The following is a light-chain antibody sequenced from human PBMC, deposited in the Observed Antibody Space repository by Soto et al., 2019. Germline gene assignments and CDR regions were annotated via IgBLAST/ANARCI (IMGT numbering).Light chain of an antibody. CDR3: SSYTSITGV. CDR2: EVT. Sequence: QSVLTQPASVSGSPGQSITISCTGTSSDVGGYDFVSWYQQHPGKAPKLMIYEVTNRPSGVSDRFSGSKSGNTASLTISGLQAEDEADYYCSSYTSITGVFGGGTQLTVL. J-gene: IGLJ3*02. CDR1: SSDVGGYDF. V-gene: IGLV2-14*01.